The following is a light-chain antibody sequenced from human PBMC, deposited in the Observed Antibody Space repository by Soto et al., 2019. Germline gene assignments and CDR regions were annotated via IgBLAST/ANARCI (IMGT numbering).Light chain of an antibody. CDR3: QQYYSTPYS. CDR1: QSVLHSSHNENY. Sequence: DIVMTQSPDSLAVSLGERATINCKSSQSVLHSSHNENYLVWYQQKPGQPPKLLIYWASTRESGVPDRFSGSGSVKDFTLTVSSMQVEDVAVYYCQQYYSTPYSFGQGTKMEIK. J-gene: IGKJ2*03. V-gene: IGKV4-1*01. CDR2: WAS.